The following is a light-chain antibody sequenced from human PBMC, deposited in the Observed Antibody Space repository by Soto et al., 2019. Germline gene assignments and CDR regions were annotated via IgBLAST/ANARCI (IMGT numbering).Light chain of an antibody. CDR1: SGDVGTYNL. J-gene: IGLJ2*01. CDR2: EGS. Sequence: ALTQPASVSGSPGQSITISCTGTSGDVGTYNLVSWYQHHPGKAPKLMIYEGSNRPSGVSHRFSGSQSGNTASLTISGLQAEDEADYYCSSYAGAVAFGGGTKLTVL. CDR3: SSYAGAVA. V-gene: IGLV2-23*01.